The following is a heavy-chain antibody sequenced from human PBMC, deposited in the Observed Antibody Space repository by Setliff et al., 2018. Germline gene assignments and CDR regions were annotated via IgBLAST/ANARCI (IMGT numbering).Heavy chain of an antibody. CDR2: INHRGST. D-gene: IGHD2-2*01. V-gene: IGHV4-34*01. CDR1: GDSFSDYY. J-gene: IGHJ3*02. Sequence: SETLSLTCAVCGDSFSDYYWSWIRQPPGKGLEWIEEINHRGSTNYSPSLKSRVTISVDTSKNQFSLKLSSVTAADTAVYYCARGRMRGSCSGPSCTYDPFDIWGQGTPVTVS. CDR3: ARGRMRGSCSGPSCTYDPFDI.